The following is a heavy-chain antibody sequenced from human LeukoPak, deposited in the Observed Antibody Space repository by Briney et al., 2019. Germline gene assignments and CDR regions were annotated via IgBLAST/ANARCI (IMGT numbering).Heavy chain of an antibody. V-gene: IGHV3-9*01. D-gene: IGHD1-26*01. CDR1: GFTFDDYA. J-gene: IGHJ4*02. CDR2: ISWNSGSI. Sequence: PGGSLRLSCAASGFTFDDYAMHWVRQAPGKGLEWVSGISWNSGSIGYADSVKGRFTISRDNAKNSLYLQMNNLRAEDTALYYCAKDITYVGAPYYFDYWGQGTLVTVSS. CDR3: AKDITYVGAPYYFDY.